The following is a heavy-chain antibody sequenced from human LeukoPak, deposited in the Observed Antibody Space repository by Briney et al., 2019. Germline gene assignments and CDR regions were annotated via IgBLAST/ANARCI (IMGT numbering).Heavy chain of an antibody. CDR1: GGSISINY. CDR2: ITDSGRI. V-gene: IGHV4-59*08. J-gene: IGHJ4*02. CDR3: ARLPRHYSSTWGFFDN. Sequence: PSETLSLTCTVSGGSISINYWTWIRQTPGNGLEWIAYITDSGRIKCNPSLESRVTISKDMSKNQFSLKLSSMTAADTAVYYCARLPRHYSSTWGFFDNWGQGTLVTVSS. D-gene: IGHD3-16*01.